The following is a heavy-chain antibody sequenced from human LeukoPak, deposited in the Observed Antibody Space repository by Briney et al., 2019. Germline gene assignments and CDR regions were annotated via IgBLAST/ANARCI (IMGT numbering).Heavy chain of an antibody. J-gene: IGHJ2*01. CDR1: GYTFNGYY. Sequence: ASVTVSCKASGYTFNGYYMYWVRQAPGQGLEWMGWINPNSGGTNYAQKFQGRVTMTRDTSISTAYMELSRLRSDDTAVYYCARGIAVAGKAWYFDLWGRGTLVTVSS. CDR2: INPNSGGT. V-gene: IGHV1-2*02. D-gene: IGHD6-19*01. CDR3: ARGIAVAGKAWYFDL.